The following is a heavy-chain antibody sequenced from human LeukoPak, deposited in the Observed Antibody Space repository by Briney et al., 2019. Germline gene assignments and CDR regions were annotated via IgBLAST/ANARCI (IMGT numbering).Heavy chain of an antibody. D-gene: IGHD2-2*01. V-gene: IGHV4-39*01. CDR2: IYYSGST. CDR1: GGSISSSSYY. CDR3: AGIVVVPAAPHPHNWFDP. Sequence: SETLSLTCTVSGGSISSSSYYWGWIRQPPGKGLEWIGSIYYSGSTYYNPSLKSRVTISVDTSKNQFPLKLSSVTAADTAVYYCAGIVVVPAAPHPHNWFDPWGQGTLVTVSS. J-gene: IGHJ5*02.